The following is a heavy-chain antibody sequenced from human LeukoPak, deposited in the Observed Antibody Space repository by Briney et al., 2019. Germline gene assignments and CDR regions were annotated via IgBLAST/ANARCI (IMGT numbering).Heavy chain of an antibody. CDR2: IKQDGSEK. CDR1: GFTFSSYW. J-gene: IGHJ4*02. V-gene: IGHV3-7*01. Sequence: GGSLRLACAASGFTFSSYWMSWVRQAPGKGLEWVANIKQDGSEKYYVDSVKGRFTISRDNAKNSLYLQMNSLRAEDTAVYYCARDSGDSGYEGFDYWGQGTLVAVSS. CDR3: ARDSGDSGYEGFDY. D-gene: IGHD5-12*01.